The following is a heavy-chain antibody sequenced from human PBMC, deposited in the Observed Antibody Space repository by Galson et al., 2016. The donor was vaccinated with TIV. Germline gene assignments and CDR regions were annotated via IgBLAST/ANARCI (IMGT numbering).Heavy chain of an antibody. Sequence: PALVKPTQTLTLTCTFSGFSLTTSGMCVSWIRHAPGKGREWLARIDWDDDKYYNIYLQTRLSISKDTSRNQVVLTMTDMDPVDTATYYCARTPYGDSFGWFFDLWGRGTLVSVSS. D-gene: IGHD4-17*01. J-gene: IGHJ2*01. CDR2: IDWDDDK. CDR3: ARTPYGDSFGWFFDL. V-gene: IGHV2-70*11. CDR1: GFSLTTSGMC.